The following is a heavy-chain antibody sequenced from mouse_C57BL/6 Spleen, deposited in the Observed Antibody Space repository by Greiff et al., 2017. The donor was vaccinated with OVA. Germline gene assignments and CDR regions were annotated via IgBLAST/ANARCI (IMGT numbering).Heavy chain of an antibody. V-gene: IGHV1-62-2*01. CDR1: GYTFTEYT. CDR3: ARHEDLYYEYDWVAY. CDR2: FYPGSGCI. D-gene: IGHD2-4*01. Sequence: VQLQQSGAELVKPGASVKLSCKASGYTFTEYTIHWVKQRSGQGLEWIGWFYPGSGCIMYNEKFKDKATLTADKSSSTVYMERSRLTSEDSAVYVCARHEDLYYEYDWVAYWGQGTLVTVSA. J-gene: IGHJ3*01.